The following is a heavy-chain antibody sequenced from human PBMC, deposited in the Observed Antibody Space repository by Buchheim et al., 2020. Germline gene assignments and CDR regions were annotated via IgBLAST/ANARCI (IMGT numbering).Heavy chain of an antibody. V-gene: IGHV4-39*01. CDR2: IYYSGST. CDR3: ARSLGSAYDFWIHNWFDP. J-gene: IGHJ5*02. D-gene: IGHD3-3*01. CDR1: GGSISSSSYY. Sequence: QLQLQESGPGLVKPSETLSLTCTVSGGSISSSSYYWGWIRQPPGKGLEWIGSIYYSGSTYYNPSLKSRVTISVDTSKNQFSLKLSSVTAADTAVYYCARSLGSAYDFWIHNWFDPWGQGTL.